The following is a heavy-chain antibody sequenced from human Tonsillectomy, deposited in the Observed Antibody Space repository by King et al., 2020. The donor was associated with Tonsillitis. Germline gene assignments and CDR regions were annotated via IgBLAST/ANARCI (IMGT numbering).Heavy chain of an antibody. Sequence: VQLVESGGGLVQPGGSLRLSCAASGFNFSNYAMSWVRQTPGKGLEWVSAISGSGENTYYADSVEGRFTISRDNSNNTFFLQINSLRGEDTAVYYCAKGRGEVSVAGTSSNYWGQGTLVTVSS. V-gene: IGHV3-23*04. CDR1: GFNFSNYA. CDR3: AKGRGEVSVAGTSSNY. J-gene: IGHJ4*02. D-gene: IGHD6-19*01. CDR2: ISGSGENT.